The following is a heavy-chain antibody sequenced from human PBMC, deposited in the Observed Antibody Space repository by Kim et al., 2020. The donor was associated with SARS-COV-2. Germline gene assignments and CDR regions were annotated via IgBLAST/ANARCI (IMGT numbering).Heavy chain of an antibody. CDR1: GYSFTTYW. V-gene: IGHV5-51*01. D-gene: IGHD3-22*01. CDR2: IYPGDSDT. CDR3: ARTLNYYDNSGYFHEAFNM. J-gene: IGHJ3*02. Sequence: GESLKISCKGSGYSFTTYWIAWVRQVPGKGLEWMGLIYPGDSDTRYSPSFQGQVSISADKSINTAYVQWGSLKASDTAMYYCARTLNYYDNSGYFHEAFNMWGQGTMVIVSS.